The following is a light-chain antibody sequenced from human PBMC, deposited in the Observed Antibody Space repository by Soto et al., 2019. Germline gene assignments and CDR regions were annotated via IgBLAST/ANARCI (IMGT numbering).Light chain of an antibody. J-gene: IGKJ5*01. CDR1: QSVSSNF. CDR3: QQYGGSPIT. V-gene: IGKV3-20*01. CDR2: AAS. Sequence: MGLTQSPGTLYLSPGERATLSCRASQSVSSNFLAWFQQQPGQDPRLLVYAASRRVTCIPDRFSGSGSGTDFSLTICRLEPEEFAMYFCQQYGGSPITFGQGTRLAIK.